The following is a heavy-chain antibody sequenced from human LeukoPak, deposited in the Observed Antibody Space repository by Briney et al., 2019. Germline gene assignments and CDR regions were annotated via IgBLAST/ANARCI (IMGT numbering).Heavy chain of an antibody. CDR3: TRRGSYYYDTSGYWAYFDY. Sequence: GGSLRLSCAASGFTFSGSAMHWVRQASGKGLEWVGRIRSKANSYATAYAASVKGRFTISRDDSKNTAYLQMNSLKTEDTAVYYCTRRGSYYYDTSGYWAYFDYWGQGTLVTVSS. D-gene: IGHD3-22*01. V-gene: IGHV3-73*01. CDR1: GFTFSGSA. J-gene: IGHJ4*02. CDR2: IRSKANSYAT.